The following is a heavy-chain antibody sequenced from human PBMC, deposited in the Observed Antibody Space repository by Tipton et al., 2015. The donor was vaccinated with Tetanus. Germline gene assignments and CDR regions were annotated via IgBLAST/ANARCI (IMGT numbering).Heavy chain of an antibody. CDR3: ARHPPPYYYGSGSYLDY. V-gene: IGHV4-39*01. D-gene: IGHD3-10*01. J-gene: IGHJ4*02. CDR1: GGSISGSSYY. CDR2: IYYSGST. Sequence: TLSLTCSVSGGSISGSSYYWSWIRQPLGKALEWIGSIYYSGSTFYHPSLQSRVTISVDTSKNHFSLRLSSVTAADTAVYFCARHPPPYYYGSGSYLDYWGQGTPVTVSS.